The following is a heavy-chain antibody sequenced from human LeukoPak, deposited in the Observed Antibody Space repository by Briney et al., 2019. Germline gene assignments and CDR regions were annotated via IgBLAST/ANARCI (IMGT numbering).Heavy chain of an antibody. V-gene: IGHV4-39*01. D-gene: IGHD4-17*01. J-gene: IGHJ4*02. CDR1: GGTISSSSYY. Sequence: PSETLSLTCTVSGGTISSSSYYWGWIRQPPGKGLEWIGSIYDSGSTYYSPSLNSRVTISVDTSKNQSSLMLSSVTAADTAVYYCARHRTTVTTALIWGQGTLVTVSS. CDR3: ARHRTTVTTALI. CDR2: IYDSGST.